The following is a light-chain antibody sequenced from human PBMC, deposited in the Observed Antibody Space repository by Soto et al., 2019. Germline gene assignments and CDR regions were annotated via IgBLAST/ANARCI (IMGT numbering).Light chain of an antibody. CDR3: QQYDSTPPGLT. V-gene: IGKV4-1*01. CDR1: QSVLYSSNNKNY. Sequence: DIVMTQSPDSLAVSLGERATINCKSSQSVLYSSNNKNYLAWYQQKPGQPPKLLIYWASTRESGVPDRFSGSGSGTDFTLTISSLQAEDVAVYYCQQYDSTPPGLTFGGGTKVEIK. CDR2: WAS. J-gene: IGKJ4*01.